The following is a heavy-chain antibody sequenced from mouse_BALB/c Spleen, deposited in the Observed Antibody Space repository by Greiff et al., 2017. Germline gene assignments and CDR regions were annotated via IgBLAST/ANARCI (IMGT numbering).Heavy chain of an antibody. CDR3: ARDYGDYAMDY. V-gene: IGHV1-14*01. J-gene: IGHJ4*01. D-gene: IGHD1-1*02. CDR1: GYTFTSYV. CDR2: INPYNDGT. Sequence: EVQVVESGPELVKPGASVKMSCKASGYTFTSYVMHWVKQKPGQGLEWIGYINPYNDGTKYNEKFKGKATLTSDKSSSTAYMELSSLTSEDSAVYYCARDYGDYAMDYWGQGTSVTVSS.